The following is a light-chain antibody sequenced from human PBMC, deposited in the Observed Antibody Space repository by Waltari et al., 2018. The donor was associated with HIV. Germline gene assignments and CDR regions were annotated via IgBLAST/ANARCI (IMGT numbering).Light chain of an antibody. V-gene: IGLV1-44*01. CDR1: GSNIRSNY. CDR2: NDD. Sequence: QSVLAQPPSVSGAPGHRVTIFRSGSGSNIRSNYVNWYQQLPVTAPRVLIYNDDQRPSGVPARFSGSKAGTTASLAISGLQSEDEADYYCAAWDDTLKVYVFGTGTKVTVL. J-gene: IGLJ1*01. CDR3: AAWDDTLKVYV.